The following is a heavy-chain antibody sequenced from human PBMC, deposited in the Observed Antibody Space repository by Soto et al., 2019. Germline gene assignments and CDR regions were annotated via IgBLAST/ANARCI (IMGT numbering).Heavy chain of an antibody. Sequence: QVQLVQSGAEVKKPGSSVKVSCKASGGTFSNYAISWVRQAPGQGLEWMGGIIPISGTVNYAQKFQGRVTITAGESTSTAYMELSSLRSEDTAVYYCARSQGSSTSLEIYYYYYYGMDVWGQGTTVTVSS. CDR2: IIPISGTV. CDR1: GGTFSNYA. D-gene: IGHD2-2*01. CDR3: ARSQGSSTSLEIYYYYYYGMDV. J-gene: IGHJ6*02. V-gene: IGHV1-69*01.